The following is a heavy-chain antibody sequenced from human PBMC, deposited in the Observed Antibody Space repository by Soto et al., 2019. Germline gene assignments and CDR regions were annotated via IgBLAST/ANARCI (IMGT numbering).Heavy chain of an antibody. CDR3: ARDAAPIGETGPMLDY. CDR2: IYYSGST. V-gene: IGHV4-59*01. Sequence: PSETLSLTCTVSGDSISGYYWSWIRQPPGKGLEWIGFIYYSGSTNYNPSLKSRVTISVDTSNNQFSLNLRSVTAADTAVYYCARDAAPIGETGPMLDYWGQGTLVTVSS. D-gene: IGHD6-13*01. J-gene: IGHJ4*02. CDR1: GDSISGYY.